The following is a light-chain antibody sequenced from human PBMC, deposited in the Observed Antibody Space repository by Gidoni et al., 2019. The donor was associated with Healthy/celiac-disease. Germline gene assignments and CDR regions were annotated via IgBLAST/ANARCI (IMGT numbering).Light chain of an antibody. Sequence: SYELPQPPSVSVSPGQTASITCAGDKLGDKYACWYQQKPGQSPVLVIYQDNKRPSGLPERFSGSNSGNTATLTISGTQAMDEADYYCQAWDSSTGVFGTGTKVTVL. CDR1: KLGDKY. CDR3: QAWDSSTGV. CDR2: QDN. V-gene: IGLV3-1*01. J-gene: IGLJ1*01.